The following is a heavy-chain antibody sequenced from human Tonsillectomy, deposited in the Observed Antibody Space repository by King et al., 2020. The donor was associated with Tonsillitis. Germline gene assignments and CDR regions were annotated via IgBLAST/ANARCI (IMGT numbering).Heavy chain of an antibody. V-gene: IGHV5-10-1*03. CDR3: ARQSGAEMFRGRPYYYMDV. Sequence: VQLVESGAEVKKPGESLRISCQGFDYSFSNYWITWVRQMPGRGLEWVGRIDPADSFTNYSPSFRGHVTISADKSIPTAYLQWNRLLASDTATYHCARQSGAEMFRGRPYYYMDVWGKGTTVTVSS. D-gene: IGHD3-10*01. J-gene: IGHJ6*03. CDR1: DYSFSNYW. CDR2: IDPADSFT.